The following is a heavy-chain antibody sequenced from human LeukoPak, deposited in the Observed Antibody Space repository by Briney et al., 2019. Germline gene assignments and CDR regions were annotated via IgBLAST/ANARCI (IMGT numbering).Heavy chain of an antibody. CDR1: GFTFDDYA. CDR2: ISWNSGSI. J-gene: IGHJ4*02. CDR3: AATKETNYYDSSGYYSPFDY. D-gene: IGHD3-22*01. Sequence: GGSLRLPCAASGFTFDDYAMHWVRQAPGKGLEWVSGISWNSGSIGYADSVKGRFTISRDNAKNSLYLQMNSLRAEDTALYYCAATKETNYYDSSGYYSPFDYWGQGTLVTVSS. V-gene: IGHV3-9*01.